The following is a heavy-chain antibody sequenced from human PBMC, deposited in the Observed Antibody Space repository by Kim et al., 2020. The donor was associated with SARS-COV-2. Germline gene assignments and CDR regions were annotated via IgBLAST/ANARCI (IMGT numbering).Heavy chain of an antibody. CDR1: GYTLTELS. J-gene: IGHJ6*02. V-gene: IGHV1-24*01. CDR2: FDPEDGET. Sequence: ASVKVSCKVSGYTLTELSMHWVRQAPGKGIEWMGGFDPEDGETIYAQKFQGRVTMTEDTSTDTAYMELSSLRSEDTAVYYCATGTPLKDIVVVPAAMLYYYGMDVWGQGTTVTVSS. CDR3: ATGTPLKDIVVVPAAMLYYYGMDV. D-gene: IGHD2-2*01.